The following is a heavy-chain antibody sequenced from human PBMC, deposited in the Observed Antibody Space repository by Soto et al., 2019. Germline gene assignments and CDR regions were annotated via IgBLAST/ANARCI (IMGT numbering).Heavy chain of an antibody. CDR2: ISFDGRNQ. V-gene: IGHV3-30*04. J-gene: IGHJ1*01. CDR3: AKDRRVGNGYNWGCVC. Sequence: QEHLVESGGGVVQPGRSLRLSCAASGFTFSHYAVHGVRQAPGKGLQWVSSISFDGRNQYYVDSVKGRFTISRDNSKNTPYMEVDRLRAEDTALYYCAKDRRVGNGYNWGCVCWGQGTLVTVSS. CDR1: GFTFSHYA. D-gene: IGHD5-12*01.